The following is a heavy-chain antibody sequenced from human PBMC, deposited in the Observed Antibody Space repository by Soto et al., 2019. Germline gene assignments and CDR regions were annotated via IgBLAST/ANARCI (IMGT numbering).Heavy chain of an antibody. CDR3: VSGTSFYDVLTGYYVDRWFDP. V-gene: IGHV4-39*01. CDR2: IYYSGYT. J-gene: IGHJ5*02. Sequence: TSETLSLTCSVSGDSTTSDAYYWGWSCQPPGKGLEWLGSIYYSGYTYYNPSLKSRVTISVDRSRNQFSLNLRSVTAADTAVYYCVSGTSFYDVLTGYYVDRWFDPWGQGTLVTVSS. D-gene: IGHD3-9*01. CDR1: GDSTTSDAYY.